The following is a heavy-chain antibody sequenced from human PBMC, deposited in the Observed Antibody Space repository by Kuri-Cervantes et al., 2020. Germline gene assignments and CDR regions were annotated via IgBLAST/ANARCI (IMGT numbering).Heavy chain of an antibody. D-gene: IGHD3-9*01. CDR2: IYYSGST. J-gene: IGHJ5*02. CDR3: ARVRSILTGYYQYNWFDP. CDR1: GGSISSSSYY. V-gene: IGHV4-39*01. Sequence: GSLRLSCTVSGGSISSSSYYWGWIRQPPGKGLEWIGSIYYSGSTYYNPSLKSRVTISVDTSKNQFSLKLSSVTAADTAVYYCARVRSILTGYYQYNWFDPWGQGTLVTVSS.